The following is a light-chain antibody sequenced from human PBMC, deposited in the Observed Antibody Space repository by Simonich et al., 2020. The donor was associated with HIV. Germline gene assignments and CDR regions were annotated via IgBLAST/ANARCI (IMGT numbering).Light chain of an antibody. Sequence: IVMTQSPATLSVSPGERVTLSCRASQSVSSNLAWYQQKPGQSPRLLIYGASTRATGIPAKFSGSWSGTEFTLTLSSMQSEDSAIYYCHQYNNRPLTFGGGTKVEIK. CDR2: GAS. J-gene: IGKJ4*01. CDR1: QSVSSN. CDR3: HQYNNRPLT. V-gene: IGKV3-15*01.